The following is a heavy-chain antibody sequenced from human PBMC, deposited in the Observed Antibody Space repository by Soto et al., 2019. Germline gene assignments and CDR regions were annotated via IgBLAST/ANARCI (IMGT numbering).Heavy chain of an antibody. CDR3: ARAPLAPWYFDY. V-gene: IGHV3-11*01. Sequence: VGSLRLSCAASGFTFSDYYMSWIRQAPGKGLEWVSYISSSGSTIYYADSVKGRFTISRDNAKNSLYLQMNSLRAEDTAVYYCARAPLAPWYFDYWGQGTLVTVSS. D-gene: IGHD3-16*01. CDR2: ISSSGSTI. J-gene: IGHJ4*02. CDR1: GFTFSDYY.